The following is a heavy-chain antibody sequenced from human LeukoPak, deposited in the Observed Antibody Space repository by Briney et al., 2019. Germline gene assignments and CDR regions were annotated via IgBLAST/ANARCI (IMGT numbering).Heavy chain of an antibody. V-gene: IGHV4-59*12. CDR2: IYYSGST. D-gene: IGHD4-23*01. CDR1: GGSISSYY. CDR3: ARDLGGPRWGYYFDY. J-gene: IGHJ4*02. Sequence: SETLSLTCTVSGGSISSYYWSWIRQPPGKGLEWIGYIYYSGSTNYNPSLKSRVTISVDTSKNQFSLKLSSVTAADTAVYYCARDLGGPRWGYYFDYWGQGTLVTVSS.